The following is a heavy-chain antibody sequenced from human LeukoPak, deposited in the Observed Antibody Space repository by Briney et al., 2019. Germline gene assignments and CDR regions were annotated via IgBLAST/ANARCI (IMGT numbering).Heavy chain of an antibody. D-gene: IGHD5-12*01. Sequence: ASVKVSCKTSGYGFSGYYMHWVRQAPGQGLEWMGWINPNSGATNYAQNFQGWVTMTRDTSVSTGYMELRRLTSDDTAVYYCARGLINGHDFDYWGQGTLVTVSS. CDR3: ARGLINGHDFDY. V-gene: IGHV1-2*04. J-gene: IGHJ4*02. CDR1: GYGFSGYY. CDR2: INPNSGAT.